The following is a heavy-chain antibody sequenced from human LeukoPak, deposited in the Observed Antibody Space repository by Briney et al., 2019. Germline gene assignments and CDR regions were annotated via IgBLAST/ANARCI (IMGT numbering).Heavy chain of an antibody. J-gene: IGHJ6*03. CDR1: GFTFSSYE. D-gene: IGHD3-22*01. V-gene: IGHV3-48*03. CDR3: ARTYFFYDSSGYSPIAGYYYYMDV. Sequence: PGGSLRLSCAASGFTFSSYEMNWVRQAPGKGLEWVSYISSSGNTIYYADSVKGRFTISRDNAKNSLYLQMNSLRAEDTAVYYCARTYFFYDSSGYSPIAGYYYYMDVWGKGTTVTISS. CDR2: ISSSGNTI.